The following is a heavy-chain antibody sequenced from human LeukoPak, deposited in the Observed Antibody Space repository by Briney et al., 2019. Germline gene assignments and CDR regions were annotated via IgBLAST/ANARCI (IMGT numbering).Heavy chain of an antibody. V-gene: IGHV3-30*04. CDR1: GFPFSSYA. CDR3: TSPSSPDY. J-gene: IGHJ4*02. CDR2: ISYDGSNK. Sequence: GGSLSLSFAASGFPFSSYAMHWVRPAPGKGLEWVAVISYDGSNKYYPDSVKRRFTISRDNSKNTLYLQMNSLRAEDTAVYYCTSPSSPDYWGQGTLVTVSS.